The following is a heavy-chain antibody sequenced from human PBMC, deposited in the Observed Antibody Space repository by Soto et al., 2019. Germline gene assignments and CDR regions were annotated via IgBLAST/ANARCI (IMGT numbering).Heavy chain of an antibody. Sequence: GASVKLSRTGSGGTLSSYPISWVRQAPGQGLEWLEPINPKSGGTSTAQKFQGWVTMTTDTSISTASMELTRLTPDDTAIYYCARGDSTDCSNGVCSFFYNHDMDVWGQGTTVTVSS. CDR3: ARGDSTDCSNGVCSFFYNHDMDV. D-gene: IGHD2-8*01. CDR1: GGTLSSYP. V-gene: IGHV1-2*04. CDR2: INPKSGGT. J-gene: IGHJ6*02.